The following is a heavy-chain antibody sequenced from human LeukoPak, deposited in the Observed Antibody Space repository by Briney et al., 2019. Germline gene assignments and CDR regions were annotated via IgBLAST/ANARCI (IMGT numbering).Heavy chain of an antibody. D-gene: IGHD3-9*01. CDR2: ISWNSDTT. J-gene: IGHJ3*01. Sequence: GRSLRLSCAASGFTFDDFAMHWVRQSPGKGLEWVSGISWNSDTTAYSDSVKGRFTISRDNANNSLYLLMNSLRSEDTAFYYCIKDMGFDLLKDAFHVWGQGTLVTVSS. V-gene: IGHV3-9*01. CDR1: GFTFDDFA. CDR3: IKDMGFDLLKDAFHV.